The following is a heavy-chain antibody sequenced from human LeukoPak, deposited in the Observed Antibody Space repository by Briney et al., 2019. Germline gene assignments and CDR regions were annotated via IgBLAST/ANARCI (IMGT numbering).Heavy chain of an antibody. CDR3: ARMGQWLETDFGY. CDR2: IYYSGST. D-gene: IGHD6-19*01. J-gene: IGHJ4*02. CDR1: GGSVSSGSYY. V-gene: IGHV4-61*01. Sequence: PSETLSLTCTVSGGSVSSGSYYWSWIRQPPGKGLEWIGYIYYSGSTNYNPSLKSRVTISVDTSKNQFSLKLSSVTAADTAVYYCARMGQWLETDFGYWGQGTLVTVSS.